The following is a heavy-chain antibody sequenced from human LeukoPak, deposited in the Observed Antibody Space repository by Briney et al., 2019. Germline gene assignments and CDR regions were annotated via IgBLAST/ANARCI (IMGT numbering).Heavy chain of an antibody. CDR2: IWYDGSNK. CDR3: ARESSAQAFIVSYYYYYGMDV. Sequence: PGRSLRLSCAASGFTFSSYGMHWVRQAPGKGLEWVAVIWYDGSNKYYADSVKGRFTISRDNSKNTLYLQMNSLRAEDTAVYYCARESSAQAFIVSYYYYYGMDVWGQGTTVTVSS. V-gene: IGHV3-33*01. CDR1: GFTFSSYG. D-gene: IGHD2-15*01. J-gene: IGHJ6*02.